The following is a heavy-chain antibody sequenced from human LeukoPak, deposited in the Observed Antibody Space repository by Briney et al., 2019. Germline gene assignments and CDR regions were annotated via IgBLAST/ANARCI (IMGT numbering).Heavy chain of an antibody. CDR2: IIPIFGTA. CDR1: GGTFSSYA. Sequence: ASVKVSCKASGGTFSSYAISWVRQAPGQGLEWMGGIIPIFGTANYAQKFQGRVTITADESTSTAYMELSSLRSEDTAVYYCAREWSIAAGFDYWGQGTLVSVSS. D-gene: IGHD6-13*01. CDR3: AREWSIAAGFDY. V-gene: IGHV1-69*13. J-gene: IGHJ4*02.